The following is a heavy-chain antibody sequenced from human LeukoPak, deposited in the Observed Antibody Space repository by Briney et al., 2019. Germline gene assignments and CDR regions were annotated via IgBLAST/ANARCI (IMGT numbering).Heavy chain of an antibody. Sequence: GSSVKVSCKASGGTFSSYAISWVRQAPGQGLEWMGGIIPIFGTANYAQKFQGRVTITADESTSTAYMELSSLRSEDTAVYYCAREGWELLEGGAFDIWGQGTMVTVSS. V-gene: IGHV1-69*01. D-gene: IGHD1-26*01. CDR2: IIPIFGTA. CDR1: GGTFSSYA. J-gene: IGHJ3*02. CDR3: AREGWELLEGGAFDI.